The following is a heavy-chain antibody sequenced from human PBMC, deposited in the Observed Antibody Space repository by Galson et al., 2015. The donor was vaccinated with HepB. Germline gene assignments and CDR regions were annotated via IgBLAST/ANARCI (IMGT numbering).Heavy chain of an antibody. D-gene: IGHD6-19*01. V-gene: IGHV3-23*01. CDR3: GKESAVAGRGFDY. J-gene: IGHJ4*02. Sequence: SLRLSCAASGFTFGSYAMGWVRQAPGKGLDWVSVISNDGRTYYADSVKGRFAISRDNSKNTVFLQMNSLRVDDTAVYYCGKESAVAGRGFDYWGQGALVTVSS. CDR2: ISNDGRT. CDR1: GFTFGSYA.